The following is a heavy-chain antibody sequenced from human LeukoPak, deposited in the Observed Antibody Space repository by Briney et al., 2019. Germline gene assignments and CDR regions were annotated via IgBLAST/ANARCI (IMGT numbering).Heavy chain of an antibody. V-gene: IGHV4-61*02. Sequence: PSQTLSLTCTVSGGSISSGSYYWSWIRQPAGKGLEWIGRIYTSGSTNYNPSLKSRVTMSVDTSKNQFSLKLSSVTAADTAVYYCARVGYYDITGSYTGSWFFDYWGQGTLVTVSS. J-gene: IGHJ4*02. CDR1: GGSISSGSYY. D-gene: IGHD3-9*01. CDR3: ARVGYYDITGSYTGSWFFDY. CDR2: IYTSGST.